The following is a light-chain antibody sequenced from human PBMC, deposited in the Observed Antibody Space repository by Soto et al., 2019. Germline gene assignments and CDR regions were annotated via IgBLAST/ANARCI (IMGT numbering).Light chain of an antibody. CDR3: SSYTSSGTHWV. CDR2: EVS. CDR1: SSDIGTYNY. J-gene: IGLJ3*02. Sequence: QSALTQPASMSGSPGQSITISCTGSSSDIGTYNYLSWYQQHPGKAPKLMIYEVSDRPSGISNRFSGSKSGNTASLTISGLQAEDEADYYCSSYTSSGTHWVFGGGTKVTVL. V-gene: IGLV2-14*01.